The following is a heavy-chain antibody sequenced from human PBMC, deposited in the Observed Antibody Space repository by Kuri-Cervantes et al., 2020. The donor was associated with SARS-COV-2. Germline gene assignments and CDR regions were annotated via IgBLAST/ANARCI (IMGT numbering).Heavy chain of an antibody. V-gene: IGHV1-24*01. CDR3: ATAPLIRFLEWFRFDY. J-gene: IGHJ4*02. D-gene: IGHD3-3*01. CDR2: FDPEDGET. Sequence: ASVKVSCKVSGYTLTELSMHWVRQAPGKGLEWMGGFDPEDGETIYAQKFQGRVTTTEDTSTDTAYMELSSLRSEDTAVYYCATAPLIRFLEWFRFDYWGQGTLVTVSS. CDR1: GYTLTELS.